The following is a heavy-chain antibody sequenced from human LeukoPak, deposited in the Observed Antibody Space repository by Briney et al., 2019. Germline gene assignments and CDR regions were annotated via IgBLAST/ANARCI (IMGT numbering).Heavy chain of an antibody. CDR3: ARAMTS. D-gene: IGHD4-11*01. V-gene: IGHV3-30-3*01. CDR1: GFTFSTYA. J-gene: IGHJ4*02. CDR2: ISYDGSNK. Sequence: GRSLRLSCAASGFTFSTYAMHWVRQGPGKGLEWVAVISYDGSNKFYADSVKGRFTISRDNAKNSLYLQMNSLRAEDTAVYYCARAMTSWGQGTLVTVSS.